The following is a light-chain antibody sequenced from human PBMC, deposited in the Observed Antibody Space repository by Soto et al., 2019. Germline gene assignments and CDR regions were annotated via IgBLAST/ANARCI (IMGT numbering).Light chain of an antibody. J-gene: IGLJ2*01. CDR1: SSNIGSNT. CDR2: SNN. Sequence: QSVLTQPPSASGTPGQRVTISCSGSSSNIGSNTVNWYQQLPGTAPKLLIYSNNQRPSGVPDRFSGSKSGTSASLAISGPQSEDEADYHCAAWDDSLNAVVFGGGTKLTVL. CDR3: AAWDDSLNAVV. V-gene: IGLV1-44*01.